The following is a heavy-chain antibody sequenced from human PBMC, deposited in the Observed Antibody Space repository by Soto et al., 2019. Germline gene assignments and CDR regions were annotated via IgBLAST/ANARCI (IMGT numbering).Heavy chain of an antibody. CDR3: ARFEYSSSSDSYGMDV. Sequence: LRLSCAASGFTFSSYSMNWVRQAPGKGLEWVSYISSSSSNIYYADSVKGRFTISRDNAKNSLYLQMNSLRDEDTAVYYCARFEYSSSSDSYGMDVWGQGTTVTVSS. V-gene: IGHV3-48*02. D-gene: IGHD6-6*01. CDR1: GFTFSSYS. J-gene: IGHJ6*02. CDR2: ISSSSSNI.